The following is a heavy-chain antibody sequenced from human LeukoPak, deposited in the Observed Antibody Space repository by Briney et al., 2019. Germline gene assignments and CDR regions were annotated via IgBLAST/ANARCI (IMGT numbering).Heavy chain of an antibody. D-gene: IGHD3-16*02. V-gene: IGHV3-43*02. J-gene: IGHJ4*02. CDR3: ARDDGASSLLDF. Sequence: PGGSLRLSCAASGFTFHVYAIYWVRQAPGKGLEWVSLISGNGHTISYADSVRGRFTISRDNTKNSLYLQMDGLTTEDTAVYYCARDDGASSLLDFWGQGTLVTVSS. CDR2: ISGNGHTI. CDR1: GFTFHVYA.